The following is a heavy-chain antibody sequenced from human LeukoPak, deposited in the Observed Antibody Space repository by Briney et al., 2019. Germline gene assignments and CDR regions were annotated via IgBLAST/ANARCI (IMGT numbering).Heavy chain of an antibody. V-gene: IGHV4-34*01. CDR2: INHSGST. Sequence: SETLSLTCAVYGGSFSGYYWSWIRQPPGKGLEWIGEINHSGSTNYNPSLKSRVTISVDTSKNQFSLKLSSVTAADTAVYYCARRFWSGYSRGYFYMDVWGKGTTVTVSS. J-gene: IGHJ6*03. CDR1: GGSFSGYY. CDR3: ARRFWSGYSRGYFYMDV. D-gene: IGHD5-18*01.